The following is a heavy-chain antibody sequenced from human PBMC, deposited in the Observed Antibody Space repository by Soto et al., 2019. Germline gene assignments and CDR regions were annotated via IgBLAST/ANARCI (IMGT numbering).Heavy chain of an antibody. CDR1: GFTFSKFW. D-gene: IGHD6-19*01. Sequence: EVHLVESGGNLVQPGGSLRLTCAASGFTFSKFWMGWVRQTPGRKLEWVANMSPDGSERYYLDSVRGRFTISRDNVANSLSLQINSLRTEDTGVYYCTTDGSGWSATWGQGTPVIVSS. J-gene: IGHJ4*02. CDR3: TTDGSGWSAT. V-gene: IGHV3-7*04. CDR2: MSPDGSER.